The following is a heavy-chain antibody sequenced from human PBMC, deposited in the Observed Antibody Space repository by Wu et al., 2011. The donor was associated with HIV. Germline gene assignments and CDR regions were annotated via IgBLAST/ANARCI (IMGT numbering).Heavy chain of an antibody. D-gene: IGHD2-2*01. J-gene: IGHJ6*03. Sequence: QVQLVQSGAEVKKPGSSVKVSCKASGATFSSYAISWVRQAPGQGLEWMGGIIPIFGTANYAQKFQGRVTITADKSTSKAHMELSTLGSEDTAIYYCASTDCSSTSCYGHYYYYYMDVWAKGPRSPSP. CDR3: ASTDCSSTSCYGHYYYYYMDV. CDR1: GATFSSYA. V-gene: IGHV1-69*14. CDR2: IIPIFGTA.